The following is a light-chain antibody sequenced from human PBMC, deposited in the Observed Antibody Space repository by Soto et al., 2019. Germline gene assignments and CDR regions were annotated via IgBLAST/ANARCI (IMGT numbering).Light chain of an antibody. V-gene: IGLV2-11*01. CDR3: CSYAGSYTLA. Sequence: QSALTQPRSVSGSPGQSVTISCTGTSSDVGYYNYVPWYQQHPGKAPKLKIYDVSKRPSGVPDRFSGSKSGNTASLTISGLKAEDEADYYCCSYAGSYTLAFGGGTKLTVL. J-gene: IGLJ2*01. CDR1: SSDVGYYNY. CDR2: DVS.